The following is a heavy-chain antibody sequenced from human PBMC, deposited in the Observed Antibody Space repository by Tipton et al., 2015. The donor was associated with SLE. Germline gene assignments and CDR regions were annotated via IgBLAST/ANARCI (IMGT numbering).Heavy chain of an antibody. CDR1: GGSISSSSYY. V-gene: IGHV4-39*07. Sequence: TLSLTCTVSGGSISSSSYYWGWIRQPPGKGLEWIGSIYYSGSTYYNPSLKSRVTISVDTSKNQFSLKLSSVTAADTAVYYCARPMDYAGYFQHWGQGTLVTGSS. CDR2: IYYSGST. CDR3: ARPMDYAGYFQH. J-gene: IGHJ1*01. D-gene: IGHD4-17*01.